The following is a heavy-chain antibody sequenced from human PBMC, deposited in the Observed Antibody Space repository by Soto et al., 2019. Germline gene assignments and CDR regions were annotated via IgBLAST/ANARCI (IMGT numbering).Heavy chain of an antibody. V-gene: IGHV3-21*01. CDR2: ISSSSSYI. J-gene: IGHJ5*02. D-gene: IGHD6-13*01. Sequence: GGSLRVSCAASGFTFSSYSMNWGRQAPGKGLEWVSSISSSSSYIYYADSVKGRFTISRDNAKNSLYLQMNSLRAEDTAVYYCARARQLVLSWFDPWGQGTLVTVSS. CDR3: ARARQLVLSWFDP. CDR1: GFTFSSYS.